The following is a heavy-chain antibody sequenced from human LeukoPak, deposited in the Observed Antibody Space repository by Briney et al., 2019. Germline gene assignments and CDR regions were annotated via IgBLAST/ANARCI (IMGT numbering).Heavy chain of an antibody. Sequence: GASVKVSCKASGGTFSSYAISWVRQAPGQGLEWMGGVIPIFGTANYAQKFQGRVTITTDESTSTAYMELSGLSSEDTGVYYCARVGGYDTFHWFDPWGQGTLVTVSS. J-gene: IGHJ5*02. CDR3: ARVGGYDTFHWFDP. CDR2: VIPIFGTA. V-gene: IGHV1-69*05. D-gene: IGHD5-12*01. CDR1: GGTFSSYA.